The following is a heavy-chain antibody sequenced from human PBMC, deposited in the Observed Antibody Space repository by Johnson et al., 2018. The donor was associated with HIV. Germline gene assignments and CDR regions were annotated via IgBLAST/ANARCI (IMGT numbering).Heavy chain of an antibody. D-gene: IGHD1-1*01. J-gene: IGHJ3*02. CDR1: GFTFSSYA. V-gene: IGHV3-13*01. CDR2: IGTAGDT. CDR3: ATGTTGTTTEADAFDI. Sequence: VQLVESGGGVVQPGGSLRLSCAASGFTFSSYAMHWVRQATGQGLEWVSAIGTAGDTYYADSVKGRFPISRDNSKNTLYLQMSSLKTEDAAVYYCATGTTGTTTEADAFDIWGQGTMVTVSS.